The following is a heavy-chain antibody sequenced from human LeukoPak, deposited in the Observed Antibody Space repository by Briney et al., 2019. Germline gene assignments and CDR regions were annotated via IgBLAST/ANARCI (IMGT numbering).Heavy chain of an antibody. Sequence: PSETLSLTCTVSGGSISSYYWSWIRQPAGKGLEWIGYIYYSGSTNYNPSLKSRVTISVDTSKNQFSLKLSSVTAADTAVYYCARDLTTTSSTNYWGQGTLVTVSS. CDR3: ARDLTTTSSTNY. J-gene: IGHJ4*02. CDR2: IYYSGST. D-gene: IGHD4-11*01. V-gene: IGHV4-59*01. CDR1: GGSISSYY.